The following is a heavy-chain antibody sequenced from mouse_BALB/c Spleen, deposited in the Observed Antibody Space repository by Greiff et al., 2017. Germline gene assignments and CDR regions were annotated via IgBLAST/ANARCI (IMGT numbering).Heavy chain of an antibody. V-gene: IGHV5-6*01. Sequence: EVQLVESGGDLVKPGGSLKLSCAASGFTFSSYGMSWVRQTPDKRLEWVATISSGGSYTYYPDSVKGRFTISRDNAKNTLYLQMSSLKSEDTAMYYCARHYGKGRMDYWGQGTSVTVSS. D-gene: IGHD2-1*01. CDR1: GFTFSSYG. CDR2: ISSGGSYT. J-gene: IGHJ4*01. CDR3: ARHYGKGRMDY.